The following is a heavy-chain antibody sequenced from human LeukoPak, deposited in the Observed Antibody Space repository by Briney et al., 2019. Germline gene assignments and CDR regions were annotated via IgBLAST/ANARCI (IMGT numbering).Heavy chain of an antibody. Sequence: PGGSLRLSCAASGFTVNSRYMSWVRQAPGKGLEWVSSISSSSSYIYYADSVKGRFTISRDNAKNSLYLQMNSLRAEDTAVYYCARAPTSEQQLHFDYWGQGTLVTVSS. D-gene: IGHD6-13*01. CDR2: ISSSSSYI. CDR3: ARAPTSEQQLHFDY. J-gene: IGHJ4*02. CDR1: GFTVNSRY. V-gene: IGHV3-21*01.